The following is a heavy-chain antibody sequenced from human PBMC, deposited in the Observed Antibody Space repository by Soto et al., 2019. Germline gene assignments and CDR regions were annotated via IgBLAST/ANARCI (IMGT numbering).Heavy chain of an antibody. Sequence: QVQLVESGAEVKKPGASVKVSCKASGYTFTNYGISWVRQAAGQGLEWMGWISGYNGNTKYAQKFQGRVTMTTDTPTNTDYMDLRSLRSDDTTVYYCARDREYYYDSSGNYYYHYCMDVWGQGTTVTVS. D-gene: IGHD3-22*01. CDR3: ARDREYYYDSSGNYYYHYCMDV. V-gene: IGHV1-18*04. J-gene: IGHJ6*02. CDR2: ISGYNGNT. CDR1: GYTFTNYG.